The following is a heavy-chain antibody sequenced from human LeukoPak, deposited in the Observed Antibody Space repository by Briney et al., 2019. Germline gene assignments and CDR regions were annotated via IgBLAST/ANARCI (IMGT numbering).Heavy chain of an antibody. CDR1: GFTFSSYA. CDR2: ISGSGGST. D-gene: IGHD4-17*01. V-gene: IGHV3-23*01. J-gene: IGHJ5*02. Sequence: GGSLRLSCAVSGFTFSSYAMSWVRQAPGKGLEWVSAISGSGGSTYYADSVKGRFTISRDNSKNTLYLQMNSLRAEDTAVYYCAKARLRGNWFDPWGQGTLVTVSS. CDR3: AKARLRGNWFDP.